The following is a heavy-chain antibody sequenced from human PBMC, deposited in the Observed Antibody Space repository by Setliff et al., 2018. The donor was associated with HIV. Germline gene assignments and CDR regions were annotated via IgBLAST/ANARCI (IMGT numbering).Heavy chain of an antibody. D-gene: IGHD6-19*01. CDR3: ARGVRDNSGWSSYYFDY. V-gene: IGHV4-34*01. J-gene: IGHJ4*02. CDR1: GGSFSGYY. Sequence: KPSETLSLTCVVYGGSFSGYYWSWIRQPPGKGLEWIGEVTHSGRTNYNPSLESRVTTSVDTSKKQFSLRLTSVTAADTAVYYCARGVRDNSGWSSYYFDYWGQGTLVTVSS. CDR2: VTHSGRT.